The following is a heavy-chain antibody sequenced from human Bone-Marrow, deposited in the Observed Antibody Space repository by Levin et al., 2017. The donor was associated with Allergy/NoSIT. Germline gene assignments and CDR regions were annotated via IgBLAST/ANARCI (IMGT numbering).Heavy chain of an antibody. V-gene: IGHV3-43D*04. Sequence: GESLKISCAASGFTFDDYAMHWVRQAPGKGLEWVSLISWDGGSTYYADSVKGRFTISRDNSKNSLYLQMNSLRAEDTALYYCARGATTGCSFDYWGQGTLVTVSS. CDR1: GFTFDDYA. D-gene: IGHD1-26*01. CDR3: ARGATTGCSFDY. CDR2: ISWDGGST. J-gene: IGHJ4*02.